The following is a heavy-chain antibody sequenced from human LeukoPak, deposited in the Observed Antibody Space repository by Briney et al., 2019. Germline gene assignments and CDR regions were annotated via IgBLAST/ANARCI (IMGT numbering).Heavy chain of an antibody. D-gene: IGHD3-3*01. Sequence: GGSLRLSCVASGFSFSTYSMSWVRQAPGKGLEWVSAIRSSNSYTYYADSVKGRFTISRDNTKNSLYLQMNSLRAEDTAVYYCASLSYDFWNGSESHWFDPWGQGTLVTVSS. V-gene: IGHV3-21*01. CDR3: ASLSYDFWNGSESHWFDP. CDR1: GFSFSTYS. J-gene: IGHJ5*02. CDR2: IRSSNSYT.